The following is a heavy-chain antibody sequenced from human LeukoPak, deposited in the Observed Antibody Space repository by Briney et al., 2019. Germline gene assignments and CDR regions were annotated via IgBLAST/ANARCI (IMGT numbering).Heavy chain of an antibody. D-gene: IGHD6-25*01. J-gene: IGHJ4*02. CDR2: IDVDGTTA. V-gene: IGHV3-74*01. CDR3: GSPCSGSWHTVDY. CDR1: GFSFSGKW. Sequence: GGSLRLSCVASGFSFSGKWLPWVRQAPGKGLVRVSNIDVDGTTANYVDSVKGRFTIVRDNAKNTLDLQMNSLRVEDTAVYYCGSPCSGSWHTVDYWGQGTLVTVSS.